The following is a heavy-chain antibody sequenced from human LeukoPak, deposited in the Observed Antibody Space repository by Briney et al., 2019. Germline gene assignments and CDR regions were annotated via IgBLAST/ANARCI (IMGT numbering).Heavy chain of an antibody. D-gene: IGHD1-26*01. CDR2: MYPGGSDI. V-gene: IGHV5-51*01. J-gene: IGHJ4*02. CDR1: GYSFSNYY. CDR3: ASRTGSYYPFDS. Sequence: KTGESLKISCEGSGYSFSNYYIDWVRQMPGKGLEWMGVMYPGGSDIRYSPSFQGQVTISADKSIDTAYLQWSTLKASDSAMYYCASRTGSYYPFDSWGQGTLVTVSS.